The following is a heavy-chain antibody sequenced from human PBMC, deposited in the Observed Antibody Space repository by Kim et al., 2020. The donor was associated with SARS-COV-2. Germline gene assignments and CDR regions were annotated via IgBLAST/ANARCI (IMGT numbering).Heavy chain of an antibody. Sequence: GGSLRLSCAASGFTFSSYAMSWVRQAPGKGLEWVSAISGSGGSTYYADSVKGRFTISRDNSKNTLYLQMNSLRAEDTAVYYCAKDLEPRYSSGWWDYWGQGTLVTVSS. J-gene: IGHJ4*02. CDR1: GFTFSSYA. CDR2: ISGSGGST. D-gene: IGHD6-19*01. V-gene: IGHV3-23*01. CDR3: AKDLEPRYSSGWWDY.